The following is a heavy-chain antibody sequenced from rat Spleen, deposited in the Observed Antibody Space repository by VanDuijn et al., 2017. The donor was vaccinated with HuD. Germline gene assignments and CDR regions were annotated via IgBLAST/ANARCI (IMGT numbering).Heavy chain of an antibody. CDR2: ILYDDTNT. J-gene: IGHJ1*01. Sequence: EVQLVESGGGLVQPGRSLKFSCVASGFTFRDYAMAWVRQAPKKGLEWVATILYDDTNTYYRDSVKGRFTISRDNTKNTLYLHMESLRSEDTATYYCARHPQLGVFWYFDFWGPGTMVTVSS. D-gene: IGHD5-1*01. CDR1: GFTFRDYA. V-gene: IGHV5-17*01. CDR3: ARHPQLGVFWYFDF.